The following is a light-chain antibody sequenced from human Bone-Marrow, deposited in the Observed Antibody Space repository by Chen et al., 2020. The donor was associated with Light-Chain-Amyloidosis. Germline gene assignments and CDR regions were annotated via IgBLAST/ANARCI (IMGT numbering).Light chain of an antibody. CDR2: LGS. CDR3: MQALQTPLT. Sequence: DIVLTQSPLALPVTPGEPASISCRSSQSLLHSNGHTYLDWYLQKPGQSPQVLIYLGSERASGVPDRFSGSGSGTVFTLKISRVEAEDVGVYYCMQALQTPLTFGGGTKVEIK. CDR1: QSLLHSNGHTY. J-gene: IGKJ4*01. V-gene: IGKV2-28*01.